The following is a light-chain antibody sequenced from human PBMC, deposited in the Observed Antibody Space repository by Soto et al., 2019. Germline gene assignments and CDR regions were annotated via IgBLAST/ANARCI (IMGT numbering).Light chain of an antibody. CDR2: DEN. Sequence: SYELTQPPSVSVAPGQTASIACGGNNIGSKSVHWYQQKPGQAPVLVVYDENVRPSGIPERFSGSNSGHTATLTISRVEAGDEADYYCQVWESSSDHVIFGGGTTVTVL. V-gene: IGLV3-21*02. CDR1: NIGSKS. CDR3: QVWESSSDHVI. J-gene: IGLJ2*01.